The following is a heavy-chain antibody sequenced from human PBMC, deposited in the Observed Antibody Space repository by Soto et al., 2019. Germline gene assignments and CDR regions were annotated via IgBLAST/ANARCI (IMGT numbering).Heavy chain of an antibody. CDR1: GYTFTNYG. J-gene: IGHJ5*02. CDR2: INVYNGNT. D-gene: IGHD3-10*01. V-gene: IGHV1-18*01. Sequence: QVQLVQSGGEVKRPGVSVKVSSKASGYTFTNYGISWVRQAPGKGLEWMGWINVYNGNTKYAQKVQGRVTMTTDTSTSTAYMELRSLRSDDTAVYYCARGVGSGSYYNQYNWFDPWGQGTLVTVSS. CDR3: ARGVGSGSYYNQYNWFDP.